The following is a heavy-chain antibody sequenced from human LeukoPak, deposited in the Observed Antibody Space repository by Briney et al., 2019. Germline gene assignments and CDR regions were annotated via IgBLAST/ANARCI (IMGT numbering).Heavy chain of an antibody. D-gene: IGHD6-19*01. J-gene: IGHJ5*02. CDR1: GFTFSSYA. CDR3: AKVTDRSGWYWFDP. Sequence: GGSLRLSCAASGFTFSSYAMSWVRQAPGKGLEWVSAISGSGGSTYHADSGKGRFTISRDSSKNTLYLQMNSLRAEDTAVYYCAKVTDRSGWYWFDPWGQGTLVTVSS. V-gene: IGHV3-23*01. CDR2: ISGSGGST.